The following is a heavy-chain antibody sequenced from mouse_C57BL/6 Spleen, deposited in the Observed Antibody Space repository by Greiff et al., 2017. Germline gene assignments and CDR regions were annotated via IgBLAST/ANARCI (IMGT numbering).Heavy chain of an antibody. J-gene: IGHJ3*01. CDR2: ISYDGSN. CDR1: GYSITSGYY. D-gene: IGHD2-4*01. V-gene: IGHV3-6*01. Sequence: EVQRVESGPGLVKPSQSLSLTCSFTGYSITSGYYWNWIRQFPGNKLEWMGYISYDGSNNYNPSLKNRISITRDTSKNQFFLKLNSVTTEDTATYYCARGDYDYDRTWFAYWGQGTLVTVSA. CDR3: ARGDYDYDRTWFAY.